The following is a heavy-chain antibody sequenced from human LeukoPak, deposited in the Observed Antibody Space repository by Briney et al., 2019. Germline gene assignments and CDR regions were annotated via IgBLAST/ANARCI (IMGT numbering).Heavy chain of an antibody. CDR1: GFTFSSYA. V-gene: IGHV3-64*01. CDR3: AREIVGAALAFDI. CDR2: ISSNGGST. J-gene: IGHJ3*02. Sequence: GGSLRLSCAASGFTFSSYAMHWVRQAPGKGLEYVSAISSNGGSTYYANSVKGRFTISRDNSKNTLYLQMGSLRAEDMAVYYCAREIVGAALAFDIWGQGTMVTVSS. D-gene: IGHD1-26*01.